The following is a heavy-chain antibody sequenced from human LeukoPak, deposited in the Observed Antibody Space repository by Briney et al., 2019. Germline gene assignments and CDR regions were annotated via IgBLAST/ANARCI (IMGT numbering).Heavy chain of an antibody. CDR3: AKDLSSWGEVSDY. D-gene: IGHD6-13*01. CDR2: ISGSGGST. V-gene: IGHV3-23*01. Sequence: SGGSLRLSCAASGFTFSGYAMSWVRQAPGKGLEWVSAISGSGGSTYYADSVKGRFTISRDNSKNTLYLQMNSLRAEDTAVYYCAKDLSSWGEVSDYWGQGTLVTVSS. J-gene: IGHJ4*02. CDR1: GFTFSGYA.